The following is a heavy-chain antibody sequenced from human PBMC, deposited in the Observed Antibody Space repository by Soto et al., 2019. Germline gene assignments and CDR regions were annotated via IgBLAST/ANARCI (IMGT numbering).Heavy chain of an antibody. Sequence: QVQLVQSGAEEGKPGASVKVSCMASGYTFTSHTMHWVRQAPGQRLEWMACIDAGNGNTKYSQHFQGRVTISRDTSASTMFMELSSLRSEDTAVYYCAREVRLAWRGAFDIWGPGTIVTVSS. CDR1: GYTFTSHT. CDR3: AREVRLAWRGAFDI. CDR2: IDAGNGNT. V-gene: IGHV1-3*05. D-gene: IGHD3-10*01. J-gene: IGHJ3*02.